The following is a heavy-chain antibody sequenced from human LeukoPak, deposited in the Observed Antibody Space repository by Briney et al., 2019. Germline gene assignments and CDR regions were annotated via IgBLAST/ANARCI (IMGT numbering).Heavy chain of an antibody. D-gene: IGHD1-7*01. V-gene: IGHV1-46*01. Sequence: ASVTVSCKTSGYTFINHYFHWVRQAPGQGLEWLGIINPNGGNTGLEQRFQGRLTMTRDMSTTTVYLELSTLISEDTAVYYCARDRRELLRDYAFDLWGQGTLVTVSP. J-gene: IGHJ3*01. CDR3: ARDRRELLRDYAFDL. CDR1: GYTFINHY. CDR2: INPNGGNT.